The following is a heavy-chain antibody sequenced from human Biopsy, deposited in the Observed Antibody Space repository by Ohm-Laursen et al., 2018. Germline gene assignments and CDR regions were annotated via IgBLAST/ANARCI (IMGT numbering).Heavy chain of an antibody. J-gene: IGHJ4*02. D-gene: IGHD3-10*01. CDR3: ARGRIGGRGDPPDH. CDR2: INPSGGST. CDR1: GAIFSNYA. Sequence: GASVKVSCKSSGAIFSNYAITWVRQAPGQGLEWMGKINPSGGSTSYAQKFQGRVTMTRDTSTTTVYMELSSLRSEDTAVYYCARGRIGGRGDPPDHWGQGTLVTVSS. V-gene: IGHV1-46*01.